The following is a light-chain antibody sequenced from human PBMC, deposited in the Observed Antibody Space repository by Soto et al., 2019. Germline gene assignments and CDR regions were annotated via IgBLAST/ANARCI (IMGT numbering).Light chain of an antibody. J-gene: IGKJ2*01. CDR2: SAS. Sequence: EVVMTQSPASLSESPGERVTLSCRTSQSVSSNLAWYQQKVGRAPRLLVHSASTRATGIPARFSGSGSGTEFTLSTSSLQSEDSAVYYCHQYNNWPYTFGQGTKLEI. CDR3: HQYNNWPYT. CDR1: QSVSSN. V-gene: IGKV3-15*01.